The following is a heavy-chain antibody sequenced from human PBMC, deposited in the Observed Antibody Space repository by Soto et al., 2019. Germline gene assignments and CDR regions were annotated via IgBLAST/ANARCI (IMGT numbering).Heavy chain of an antibody. V-gene: IGHV4-59*08. D-gene: IGHD6-13*01. CDR1: GGSISNYY. J-gene: IGHJ4*02. Sequence: QVQLQESGPGLVKPSETLSLTCTVSGGSISNYYWSWIRQPPGKGLEWIGYIYYSGSTNNNPYLKNRATLQEDTSKNQFSQNLGSVTAADRAVYYCARHSNSYRKSRDYWGQGTLVIVSS. CDR3: ARHSNSYRKSRDY. CDR2: IYYSGST.